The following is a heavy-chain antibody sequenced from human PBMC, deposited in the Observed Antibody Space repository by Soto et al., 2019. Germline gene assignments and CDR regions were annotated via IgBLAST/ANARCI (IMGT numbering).Heavy chain of an antibody. V-gene: IGHV1-69*01. Sequence: QVQLVQSGAEVKKPGSSVKVSCKASGGTFSSYAIGWVRQAPGQGLEWMGGIIPIFGTANYAQKFQGRVTITADESTSTAYMELSSLRSEDTAVYYCARDLVSGWQWPGYYFDYWGQGTLVTVSS. CDR2: IIPIFGTA. D-gene: IGHD6-19*01. CDR1: GGTFSSYA. J-gene: IGHJ4*02. CDR3: ARDLVSGWQWPGYYFDY.